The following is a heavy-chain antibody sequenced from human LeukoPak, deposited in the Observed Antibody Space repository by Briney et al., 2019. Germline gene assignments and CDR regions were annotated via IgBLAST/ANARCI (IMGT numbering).Heavy chain of an antibody. CDR3: ARSSRVAGGHYYFDY. V-gene: IGHV4-4*07. D-gene: IGHD6-13*01. Sequence: PSVTLSLTCTVSGGSISNYYWSWIRQPAGKGLEWIGRIYTGGGTNYNPSLKSRVTMSVSKNHFSLKLSSVTAADTAVYHCARSSRVAGGHYYFDYWGQGTLVTVS. CDR1: GGSISNYY. CDR2: IYTGGGT. J-gene: IGHJ4*02.